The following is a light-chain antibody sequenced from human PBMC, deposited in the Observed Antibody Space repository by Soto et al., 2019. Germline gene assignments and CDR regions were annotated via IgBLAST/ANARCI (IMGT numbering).Light chain of an antibody. V-gene: IGKV1D-12*01. CDR1: QHIGTW. CDR2: AAS. Sequence: DIQVTQSTSSVCASVGDRVTIACRTTQHIGTWLAWYQQKPGRAPNLLIYAASNLQSGVPSRFSGSGSGTAFTLTIRILQPEDFVTYYCQLAKSFPNTLAEGTRLE. CDR3: QLAKSFPNT. J-gene: IGKJ5*01.